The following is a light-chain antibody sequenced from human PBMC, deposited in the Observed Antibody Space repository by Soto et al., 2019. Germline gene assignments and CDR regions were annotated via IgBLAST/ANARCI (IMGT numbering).Light chain of an antibody. V-gene: IGLV2-14*01. Sequence: QFALAQPASVSGSPGQSITISCTGTSSDVGGYNYVSWYQQHPGKAPKLMIYDVSNRPSGVSNRFSGSKSGNTASLTISGLQAEDEADYHCSSYTSSSTLEVFGGGTKLTVL. CDR2: DVS. J-gene: IGLJ2*01. CDR1: SSDVGGYNY. CDR3: SSYTSSSTLEV.